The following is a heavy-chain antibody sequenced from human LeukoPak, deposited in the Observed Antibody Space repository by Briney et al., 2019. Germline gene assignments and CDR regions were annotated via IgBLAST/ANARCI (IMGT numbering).Heavy chain of an antibody. J-gene: IGHJ3*02. V-gene: IGHV4-59*01. CDR3: AREGYVEMATSDAFDI. D-gene: IGHD5-24*01. CDR2: IYYSGST. CDR1: GGSISSYY. Sequence: SETLSLTCTVSGGSISSYYWSRIRQPPGKGLEWIGYIYYSGSTNYNPSLKSRVTISVDTSNNQFSLKLSSVTAADTAVYYCAREGYVEMATSDAFDIWGQGTMVTVSS.